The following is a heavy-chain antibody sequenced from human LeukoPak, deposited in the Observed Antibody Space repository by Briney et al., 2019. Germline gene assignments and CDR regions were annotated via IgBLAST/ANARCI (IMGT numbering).Heavy chain of an antibody. CDR1: GFTFSSYE. CDR3: ARDSGYFDWLLPFDY. J-gene: IGHJ4*02. CDR2: ISSSGSTI. V-gene: IGHV3-48*03. Sequence: GGPLRLSCAASGFTFSSYEMNWVRQAPGKGLEWVSCISSSGSTIYYADSVKGRFTISRDNAKNSLYLQMNSLRAEDTAVYYCARDSGYFDWLLPFDYWGQGTLVTVSS. D-gene: IGHD3-9*01.